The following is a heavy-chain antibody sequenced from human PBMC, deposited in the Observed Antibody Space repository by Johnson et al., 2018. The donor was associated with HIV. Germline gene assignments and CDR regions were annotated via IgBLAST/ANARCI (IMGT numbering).Heavy chain of an antibody. CDR1: AFTFSSYG. Sequence: QVQLLESGGGLVQPGGSLRLSCAASAFTFSSYGMHWVRQAPGKGLESLAFIRSDGRNKYYADSVTGRLTLPRDNSKNTLYLQMNSLRDEDTAVYYWAKDQTQRLAAAGDDAFDIWGQGTMVTVSS. CDR2: IRSDGRNK. CDR3: AKDQTQRLAAAGDDAFDI. J-gene: IGHJ3*02. D-gene: IGHD6-25*01. V-gene: IGHV3-30*02.